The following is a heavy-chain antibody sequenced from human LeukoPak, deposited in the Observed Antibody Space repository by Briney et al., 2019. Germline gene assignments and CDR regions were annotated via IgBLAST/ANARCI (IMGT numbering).Heavy chain of an antibody. CDR2: IYVNGTT. Sequence: PSETLSLTCTVSGVSISSYYWSWIRQSAGKGLEWIGRIYVNGTTNYNPSLESRVTMSVDTSKNQFSLKLTSVTAADTAVYYCAREWDGASVWFDPWGQGTLVTVSS. D-gene: IGHD1-26*01. V-gene: IGHV4-4*07. CDR3: AREWDGASVWFDP. CDR1: GVSISSYY. J-gene: IGHJ5*02.